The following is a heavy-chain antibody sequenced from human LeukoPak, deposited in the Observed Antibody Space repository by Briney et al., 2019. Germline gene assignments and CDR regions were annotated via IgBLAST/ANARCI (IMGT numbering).Heavy chain of an antibody. Sequence: GGSLRLSCAASGFTFIDYDMHWVRQVIGKGLEWVSAIGIRGDTHYSGSVKGRFTISRENAESSLYLQMNSLRAEDTAVYYCEGGGLQGSGIDEFDYWGQGTLVTGSS. CDR1: GFTFIDYD. CDR3: EGGGLQGSGIDEFDY. D-gene: IGHD3-16*01. J-gene: IGHJ4*02. V-gene: IGHV3-13*01. CDR2: IGIRGDT.